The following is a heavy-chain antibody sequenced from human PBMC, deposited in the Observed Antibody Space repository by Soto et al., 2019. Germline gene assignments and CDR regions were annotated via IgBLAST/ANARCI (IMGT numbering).Heavy chain of an antibody. Sequence: GGSLRLSCAASGFTFSSYAMSGVRQAPGKGLEWVSAISGSGGSTYYADSVKGRFTISRDNSKNTLYLQMNSLRAEDTAVYYCATKPHDYSNYYYYGMDVWGQGTTVTAP. J-gene: IGHJ6*02. D-gene: IGHD4-4*01. CDR2: ISGSGGST. CDR3: ATKPHDYSNYYYYGMDV. CDR1: GFTFSSYA. V-gene: IGHV3-23*01.